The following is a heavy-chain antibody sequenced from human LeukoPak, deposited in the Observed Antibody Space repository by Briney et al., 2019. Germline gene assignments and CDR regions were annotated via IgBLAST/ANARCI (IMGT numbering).Heavy chain of an antibody. CDR1: GGSFSDYY. Sequence: PSETLSLTCAVYGGSFSDYYWSWIRQPPGKGLEWIGEINHTGNTNYNPSLKSRVTISVDTSKNQFSLKLSSVTAADTAVYYCASEYYDYVWGSYRRGVYWGQGTLVTVSS. J-gene: IGHJ4*02. V-gene: IGHV4-34*01. CDR3: ASEYYDYVWGSYRRGVY. D-gene: IGHD3-16*02. CDR2: INHTGNT.